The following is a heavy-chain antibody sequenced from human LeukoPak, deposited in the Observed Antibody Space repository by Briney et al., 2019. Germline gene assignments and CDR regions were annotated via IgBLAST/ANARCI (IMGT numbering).Heavy chain of an antibody. CDR1: GFTFDDYA. CDR2: ISWNSGSI. CDR3: ARNIGEA. J-gene: IGHJ5*02. V-gene: IGHV3-9*01. Sequence: PGGSLRLSCAASGFTFDDYAMHWVRQAPGKGLEWVSGISWNSGSIGYADSVKGRFTISRDNAKNTLYLQMNSLRAEDTAVYYCARNIGEAWGQGTLVTVSS.